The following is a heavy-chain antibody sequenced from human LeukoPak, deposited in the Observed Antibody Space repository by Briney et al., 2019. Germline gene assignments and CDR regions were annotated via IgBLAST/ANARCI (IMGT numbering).Heavy chain of an antibody. D-gene: IGHD4-23*01. J-gene: IGHJ4*02. CDR3: ARGRPHGNDY. CDR2: ISDGGSTT. V-gene: IGHV3-74*01. CDR1: GFTFSSYW. Sequence: GGSLRLSCAASGFTFSSYWMHRVRQAPGKGLVWVSRISDGGSTTTYADSVKGRFSISRDNAKNTLYLQMNSLRVEDTAVYYCARGRPHGNDYWGQGTLVTVSS.